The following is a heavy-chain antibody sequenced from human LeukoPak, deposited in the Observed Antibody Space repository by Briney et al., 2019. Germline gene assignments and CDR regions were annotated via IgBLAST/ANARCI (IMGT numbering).Heavy chain of an antibody. CDR1: GGTFNSYA. Sequence: SVKVSCKASGGTFNSYAISWVRQAPGQGLEWMGRIIPIFGTANYAQKFQGRVTITTDESTSTAYMELSSLRSEDTAVYYCARAITMVRGVTELWGQGTLVTVSS. V-gene: IGHV1-69*05. CDR3: ARAITMVRGVTEL. J-gene: IGHJ4*02. D-gene: IGHD3-10*01. CDR2: IIPIFGTA.